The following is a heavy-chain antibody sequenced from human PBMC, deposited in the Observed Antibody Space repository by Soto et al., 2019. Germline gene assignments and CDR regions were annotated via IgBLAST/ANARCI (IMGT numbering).Heavy chain of an antibody. J-gene: IGHJ5*02. V-gene: IGHV4-4*07. Sequence: SETLSLTCTVSGASISGFYWSWIRKSAGKGLEWIGRIYATGTTDYNPSLKSRVMMSVDTSKKQFSLKLRSVTAADTAVYYCVRDGTKTLRDWFDPWGQGISVTISS. D-gene: IGHD1-1*01. CDR1: GASISGFY. CDR2: IYATGTT. CDR3: VRDGTKTLRDWFDP.